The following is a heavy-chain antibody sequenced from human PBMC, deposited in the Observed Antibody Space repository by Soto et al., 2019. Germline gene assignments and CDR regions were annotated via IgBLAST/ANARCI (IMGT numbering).Heavy chain of an antibody. Sequence: QVQLQESGPGLMKPSGTLSLTCAVSGGSISTNWWSWVRQPPGKGLEWIGEIYHSGSNNYNPSLQNRGTMSVDKSQNHLSLNLNSVAAADTAVYYCARHIAVSGTRGFDFWGQGTLVTVSS. J-gene: IGHJ4*02. CDR1: GGSISTNW. V-gene: IGHV4-4*02. D-gene: IGHD6-19*01. CDR2: IYHSGSN. CDR3: ARHIAVSGTRGFDF.